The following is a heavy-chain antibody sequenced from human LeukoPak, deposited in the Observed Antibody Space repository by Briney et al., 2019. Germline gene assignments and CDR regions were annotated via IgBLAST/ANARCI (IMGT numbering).Heavy chain of an antibody. CDR2: IIPIFGTA. D-gene: IGHD5-12*01. V-gene: IGHV1-69*13. CDR1: GGTFSSYA. J-gene: IGHJ3*02. Sequence: SVKVSCTASGGTFSSYAISWVRQAPGQGLEWIGGIIPIFGTAKYAQKFQGRVTITADASTSTAYMERSRLRSEDTAVYYCAARYSGYDGGDFDIWGQGKMVTVSS. CDR3: AARYSGYDGGDFDI.